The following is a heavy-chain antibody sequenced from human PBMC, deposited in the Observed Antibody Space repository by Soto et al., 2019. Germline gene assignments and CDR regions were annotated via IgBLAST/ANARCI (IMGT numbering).Heavy chain of an antibody. CDR3: ARGSYRFDP. J-gene: IGHJ5*02. CDR2: IYYSGST. D-gene: IGHD3-10*01. Sequence: SETLSLTCTVSGGSISSSSYYWGWIRQPPGKGLEWIGSIYYSGSTYYNPSLKSRVTISVDTSKNQFSLKLSSVTAADTAVYYCARGSYRFDPWGQGTLVTVS. CDR1: GGSISSSSYY. V-gene: IGHV4-39*01.